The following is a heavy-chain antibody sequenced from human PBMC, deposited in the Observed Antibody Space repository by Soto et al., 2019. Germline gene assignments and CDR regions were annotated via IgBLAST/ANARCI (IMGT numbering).Heavy chain of an antibody. Sequence: EVQLVESGGDLVQPGGSLSLSCAASGFTFSGHWMHWVRQVPGKGLEWVSRINTDGGSSAYADSMKGRFAISRDNAKNTLYLQMNGLRAEDTAVYYCAREAGYCSRTSCYRRAFDTWGQGTTVTVSS. CDR3: AREAGYCSRTSCYRRAFDT. V-gene: IGHV3-74*03. D-gene: IGHD2-2*01. J-gene: IGHJ3*02. CDR1: GFTFSGHW. CDR2: INTDGGSS.